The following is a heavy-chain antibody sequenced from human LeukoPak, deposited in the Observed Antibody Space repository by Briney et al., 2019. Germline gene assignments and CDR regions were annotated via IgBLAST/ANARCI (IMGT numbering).Heavy chain of an antibody. CDR1: GFTFSSYG. CDR3: ARDLFSAHDAFDI. CDR2: IRYDGSNK. V-gene: IGHV3-30*02. J-gene: IGHJ3*02. D-gene: IGHD3-10*01. Sequence: GGSLRLSCAASGFTFSSYGMHWVRQAPGKGLEWVAFIRYDGSNKYYADSVKGRFTTSRDNSKNTLYLQMNSLSAEDTSVYYCARDLFSAHDAFDIWGQGTMVTVSS.